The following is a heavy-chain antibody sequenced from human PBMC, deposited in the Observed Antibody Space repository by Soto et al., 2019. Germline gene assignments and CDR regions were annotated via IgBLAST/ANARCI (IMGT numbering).Heavy chain of an antibody. CDR1: GGTFSSYA. Sequence: SVKVSCKASGGTFSSYAISWVRQAPGQGLEWMGGIIPIFGTANYAQKFQGRVTITADKSTSTAYMELSSLRSEDTAVYYCARTTLASSIVLPYNWFDPWGQGTLVTVSS. D-gene: IGHD3-16*02. CDR2: IIPIFGTA. CDR3: ARTTLASSIVLPYNWFDP. V-gene: IGHV1-69*06. J-gene: IGHJ5*02.